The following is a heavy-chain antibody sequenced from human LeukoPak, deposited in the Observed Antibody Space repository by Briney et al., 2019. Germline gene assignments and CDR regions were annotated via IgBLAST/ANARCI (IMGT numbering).Heavy chain of an antibody. V-gene: IGHV3-23*01. CDR2: ISGSGGST. D-gene: IGHD6-19*01. CDR3: ARDPSMVAGLRWMDV. CDR1: GFTFSSYA. Sequence: GGSLRLSCAASGFTFSSYAMSWVRQAPGKGLEWVSAISGSGGSTYYADSVKGRFTISRDNAKNSLYLQMNSLRSEDTAVYYCARDPSMVAGLRWMDVWGKGTTVTISS. J-gene: IGHJ6*04.